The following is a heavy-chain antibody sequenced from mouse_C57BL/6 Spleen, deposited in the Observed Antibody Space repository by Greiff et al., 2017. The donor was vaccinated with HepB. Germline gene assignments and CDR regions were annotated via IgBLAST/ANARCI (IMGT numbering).Heavy chain of an antibody. CDR2: ISSGGDYI. Sequence: EVMLVESGEGLVKPGGSLKLSCAASGFTFSSYAMSWVRQTPEKRLEWVAYISSGGDYIYYADTVNGRFTISRDNARNTLYLQMSSLKSEDTAMYYCTRDNYPYYFDYWGQGTTLTVSS. V-gene: IGHV5-9-1*02. CDR3: TRDNYPYYFDY. CDR1: GFTFSSYA. J-gene: IGHJ2*01. D-gene: IGHD1-1*01.